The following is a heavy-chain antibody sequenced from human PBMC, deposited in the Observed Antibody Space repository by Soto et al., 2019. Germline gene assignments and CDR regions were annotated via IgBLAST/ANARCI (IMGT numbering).Heavy chain of an antibody. D-gene: IGHD3-10*02. Sequence: QVQLVESGGGVVQPGRSLRLSCAASGFTFSSYAMHWVRQAPGKGLEWVAVISYDGSNKYYADSVKGRFTISRDNSKNTLYLQMNSLRAEDTAVYYCARVSLFGYYFDYWGQGTLVTVSS. CDR3: ARVSLFGYYFDY. V-gene: IGHV3-30-3*01. CDR1: GFTFSSYA. J-gene: IGHJ4*02. CDR2: ISYDGSNK.